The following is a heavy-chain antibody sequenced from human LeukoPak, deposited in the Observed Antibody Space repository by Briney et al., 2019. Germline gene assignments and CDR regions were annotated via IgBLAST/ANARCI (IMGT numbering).Heavy chain of an antibody. Sequence: PGGSLRLSCAASGFTFSSYWMSWVRQAPGKGLEWVANIKQDGSEKYYVDSVKGRFTISRDNAKNSLYLQMNSLRAEDTAVYYCARASATNEWRCMDYWGQGTLVAVSS. D-gene: IGHD2-8*02. CDR1: GFTFSSYW. CDR3: ARASATNEWRCMDY. J-gene: IGHJ4*02. CDR2: IKQDGSEK. V-gene: IGHV3-7*01.